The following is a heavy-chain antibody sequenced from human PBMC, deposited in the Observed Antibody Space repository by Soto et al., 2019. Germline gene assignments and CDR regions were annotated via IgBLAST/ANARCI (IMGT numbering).Heavy chain of an antibody. D-gene: IGHD2-21*02. CDR1: GDSVSTNSYS. Sequence: SETLSLTCTVSGDSVSTNSYSWGWIRQSPGKGLEWIGTIYSSENTYYNPSLLSRVTISVDTSKSQFSLKLTSVTAADTAVYYCARDLWGYCGTDCYPLDVWGQGTTVTVSS. CDR3: ARDLWGYCGTDCYPLDV. CDR2: IYSSENT. J-gene: IGHJ6*02. V-gene: IGHV4-39*07.